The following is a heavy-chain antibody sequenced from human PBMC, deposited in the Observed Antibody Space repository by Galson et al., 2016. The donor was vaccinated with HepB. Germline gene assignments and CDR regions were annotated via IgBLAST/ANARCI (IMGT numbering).Heavy chain of an antibody. J-gene: IGHJ4*02. CDR3: ARGGYSYGYGDEY. V-gene: IGHV4-31*03. CDR2: IYSRVVT. CDR1: GDSVTTGGYY. Sequence: TLSLTCNVSGDSVTTGGYYWSWIRQHPGKGLEWIGYIYSRVVTFYTPSLRSRVEISVDTSKNQFSLKLSSVTAADTAFYYCARGGYSYGYGDEYWGQGFLVTVSS. D-gene: IGHD5-18*01.